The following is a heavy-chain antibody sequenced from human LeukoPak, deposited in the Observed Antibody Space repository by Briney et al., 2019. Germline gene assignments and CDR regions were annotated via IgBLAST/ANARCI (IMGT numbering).Heavy chain of an antibody. CDR2: IIPTFGTA. V-gene: IGHV1-69*13. CDR1: GDTFNNFA. J-gene: IGHJ3*02. Sequence: SVKVSCKASGDTFNNFAISWVRQAPGQGLEWMGGIIPTFGTANYAQKFQSRVTITADESTSTVYMELSSLKFEDTAMYYCAREHGDDLSPGGDTFDIWGQGTMVTVSS. D-gene: IGHD5-12*01. CDR3: AREHGDDLSPGGDTFDI.